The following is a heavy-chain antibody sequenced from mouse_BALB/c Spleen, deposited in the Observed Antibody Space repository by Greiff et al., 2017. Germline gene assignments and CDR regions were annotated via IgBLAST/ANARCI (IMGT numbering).Heavy chain of an antibody. CDR2: IYPGNSDT. J-gene: IGHJ4*01. CDR1: GYSFTSYW. D-gene: IGHD2-1*01. V-gene: IGHV1-5*01. CDR3: TRYYGNYDAMDY. Sequence: EVQLQQSGTVLARPGASVKMSCKASGYSFTSYWMHWVKQRPGQGLEWIGAIYPGNSDTSYNQKFKGKAKLTAVTSASTAYMELSSLTNEDSAVYYCTRYYGNYDAMDYWGQGTSVTVSS.